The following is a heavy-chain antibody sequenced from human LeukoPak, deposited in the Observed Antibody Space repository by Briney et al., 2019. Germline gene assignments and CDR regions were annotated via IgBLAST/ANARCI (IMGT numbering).Heavy chain of an antibody. CDR3: ATDMYYYDSSGYRVNWFDP. J-gene: IGHJ5*02. CDR1: GYTLTELS. V-gene: IGHV1-24*01. CDR2: FDPEDGET. D-gene: IGHD3-22*01. Sequence: GASVKVSCKVSGYTLTELSMHWVRQAPGKGLEWMGGFDPEDGETIYAQKFQGRVTMTEDTSTDTACMELSSLRSEDTAVYYRATDMYYYDSSGYRVNWFDPWGQGTLVTVSS.